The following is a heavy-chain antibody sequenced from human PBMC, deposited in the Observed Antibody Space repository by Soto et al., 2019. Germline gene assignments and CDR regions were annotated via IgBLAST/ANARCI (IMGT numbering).Heavy chain of an antibody. J-gene: IGHJ6*02. CDR1: GFTFSNYA. Sequence: GGSLRLSCAASGFTFSNYAMHWVRQAPGKGLEWLAVISFDGSNKFYADSVKGRFPISRDNSRNTVYLQMNSLRAEDTAFYYCARASATVRFAMDVWGQGTTVTVSS. CDR2: ISFDGSNK. V-gene: IGHV3-30-3*01. D-gene: IGHD4-4*01. CDR3: ARASATVRFAMDV.